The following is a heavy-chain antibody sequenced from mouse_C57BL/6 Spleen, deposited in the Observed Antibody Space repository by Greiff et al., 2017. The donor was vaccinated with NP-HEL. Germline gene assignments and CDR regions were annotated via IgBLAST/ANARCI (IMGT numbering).Heavy chain of an antibody. V-gene: IGHV1-74*01. CDR2: IHPSDSDT. CDR1: GYTFTSYW. J-gene: IGHJ3*01. CDR3: AIDYGSSYFAY. D-gene: IGHD1-1*01. Sequence: QVQLKQPGAELVKPGASVKVSCKASGYTFTSYWMHWVKQRPGQGLEWIGRIHPSDSDTNYNQKFKGKATLTVDKSSSTAYMQLSSLTSEDSAVYYCAIDYGSSYFAYWGQGTLVTVSA.